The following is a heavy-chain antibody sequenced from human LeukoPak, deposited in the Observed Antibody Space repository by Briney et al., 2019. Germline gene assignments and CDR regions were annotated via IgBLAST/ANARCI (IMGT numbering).Heavy chain of an antibody. Sequence: PSETLSLTCTVSGGSISSYYWSWIRQPPGKGLEWIGYIYYSGSTNYNPSLKSRVTISVDTSKNQFSLKLSSVTAADTAVYYCARHEDGRLGELSPAGGAFDIWGQGTMVTVSS. J-gene: IGHJ3*02. CDR2: IYYSGST. CDR3: ARHEDGRLGELSPAGGAFDI. V-gene: IGHV4-59*08. D-gene: IGHD3-16*02. CDR1: GGSISSYY.